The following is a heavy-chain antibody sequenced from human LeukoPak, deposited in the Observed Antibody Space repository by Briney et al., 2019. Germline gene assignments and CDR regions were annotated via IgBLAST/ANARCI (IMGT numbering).Heavy chain of an antibody. CDR2: ISGSGSNT. J-gene: IGHJ4*02. CDR3: ARRGVPAATSFYFDY. CDR1: GFTFTTHA. V-gene: IGHV3-23*01. Sequence: GGSLRLSCGASGFTFTTHAMNWVRQAPGKGLEWVSTISGSGSNTYYADSVKGRFTISRDNSQNTLYLQMNSLRAEDTAVYYCARRGVPAATSFYFDYWGQGTLVTVSS. D-gene: IGHD2-2*01.